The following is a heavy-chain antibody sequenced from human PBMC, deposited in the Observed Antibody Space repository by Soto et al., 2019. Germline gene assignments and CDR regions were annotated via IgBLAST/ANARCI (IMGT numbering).Heavy chain of an antibody. CDR2: VSPSGGTT. V-gene: IGHV3-23*01. Sequence: GGSLRLSCAASGFTFTNYVMNWVRQAPGKGLEWVSGVSPSGGTTYYSDPVKGRFTISRDNAKNSLSLQMNSLRAEDTAVYYCARDKLSDSGFLGGYYYMDVWGKGTTVTVSS. D-gene: IGHD3-10*01. CDR3: ARDKLSDSGFLGGYYYMDV. CDR1: GFTFTNYV. J-gene: IGHJ6*03.